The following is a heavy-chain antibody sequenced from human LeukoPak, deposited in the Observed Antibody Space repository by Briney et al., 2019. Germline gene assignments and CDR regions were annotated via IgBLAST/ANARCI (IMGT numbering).Heavy chain of an antibody. CDR3: ARGGDVVVPAAIYDY. J-gene: IGHJ4*02. CDR2: MNPNSGNT. CDR1: GGTFSSYA. Sequence: ASVKVSCKASGGTFSSYAISWVRQATGQGLEWMGWMNPNSGNTGYAQKFQGRVTITRNTSISTAYMELSSLRSEDTAVYYCARGGDVVVPAAIYDYWGQGTLVTVSS. V-gene: IGHV1-8*03. D-gene: IGHD2-2*02.